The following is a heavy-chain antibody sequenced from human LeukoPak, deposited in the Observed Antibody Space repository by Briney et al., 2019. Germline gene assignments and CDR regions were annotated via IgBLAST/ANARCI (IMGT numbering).Heavy chain of an antibody. CDR3: ARDMGWLQLGY. CDR2: IKKDGSEK. D-gene: IGHD5-24*01. CDR1: GFTFSSYW. Sequence: GGSLRLSCAASGFTFSSYWMIWFRQAPGKGLEWVANIKKDGSEKYYVDSVKGRFTISRDNAKNSLYLQMNSLRAEDTAVYYCARDMGWLQLGYWGQGTLVTVSS. J-gene: IGHJ4*02. V-gene: IGHV3-7*01.